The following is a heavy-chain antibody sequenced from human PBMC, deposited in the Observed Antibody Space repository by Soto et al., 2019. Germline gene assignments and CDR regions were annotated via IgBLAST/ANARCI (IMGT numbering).Heavy chain of an antibody. CDR2: ISNSGGNT. D-gene: IGHD3-16*01. CDR1: GFTFSSYA. Sequence: EVQLLQSGGGLVQPGGSLRLSCAASGFTFSSYAISWVRQAPGKGLEWVSAISNSGGNTYYADSVMGRFTISRDNSKNTLFLQRTSLRAEDTAIYCCAKEGGRPLDYWGQGTLVTVSS. V-gene: IGHV3-23*01. J-gene: IGHJ4*02. CDR3: AKEGGRPLDY.